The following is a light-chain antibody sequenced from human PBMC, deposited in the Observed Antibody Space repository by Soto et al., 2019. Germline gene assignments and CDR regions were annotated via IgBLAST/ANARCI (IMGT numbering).Light chain of an antibody. CDR1: SSNIGNNY. Sequence: QSVLTQPPSVSAAPGQRVTISCSGSSSNIGNNYVSWYRQLPGTAPKLLIYDNNRRPSGISDRFSGSKSGTSATLDITGLQTGDEADYYCGTWDSSLHGVVFGGGTKLTVL. CDR2: DNN. V-gene: IGLV1-51*01. CDR3: GTWDSSLHGVV. J-gene: IGLJ2*01.